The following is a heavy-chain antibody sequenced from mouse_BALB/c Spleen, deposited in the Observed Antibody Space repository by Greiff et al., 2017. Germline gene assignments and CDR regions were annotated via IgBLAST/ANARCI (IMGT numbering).Heavy chain of an antibody. CDR1: GDSITSGY. Sequence: EVKLVESGPSLVKPSQTLSLTCSVTGDSITSGYWNWIRKFPGNKLEYMGYISYSGSTYYNPSLKSRISITRDTSKNQYYLQLNSVTTEDTATYCCARRGYGNYEGWFAYWGQGTLVTVSA. D-gene: IGHD2-1*01. J-gene: IGHJ3*01. CDR2: ISYSGST. V-gene: IGHV3-8*02. CDR3: ARRGYGNYEGWFAY.